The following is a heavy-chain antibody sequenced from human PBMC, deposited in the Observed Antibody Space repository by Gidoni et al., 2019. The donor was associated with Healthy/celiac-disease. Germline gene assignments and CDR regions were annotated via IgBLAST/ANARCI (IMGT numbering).Heavy chain of an antibody. Sequence: QVQLQESGPGLVKPSQTLSLTCTVSGGSISSGDYYWSWIRQPPGKGLEWIGYNYYSGSTYYNPSLKSRVTISVDTSKNQFSLKLSSVTAADTAVYYCARGWLNARGWLQLLDYWGQGTLVTVSS. CDR1: GGSISSGDYY. V-gene: IGHV4-30-4*01. D-gene: IGHD5-12*01. CDR3: ARGWLNARGWLQLLDY. CDR2: NYYSGST. J-gene: IGHJ4*02.